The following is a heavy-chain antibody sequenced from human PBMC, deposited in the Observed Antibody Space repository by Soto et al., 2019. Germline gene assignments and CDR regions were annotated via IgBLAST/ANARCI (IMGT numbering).Heavy chain of an antibody. CDR1: GGTFSSYA. J-gene: IGHJ4*02. CDR3: AFGIAARGYYYDC. D-gene: IGHD6-6*01. CDR2: IIPIFGTA. V-gene: IGHV1-69*01. Sequence: QVQLVQSGAEVKKPGSSVKFSCKASGGTFSSYAISWVRQSPGQGLEWMGWIIPIFGTANYAQKVQGRVTITADESTSTAYMELSSLRSEDTGVYYCAFGIAARGYYYDCLGQRALVTVSS.